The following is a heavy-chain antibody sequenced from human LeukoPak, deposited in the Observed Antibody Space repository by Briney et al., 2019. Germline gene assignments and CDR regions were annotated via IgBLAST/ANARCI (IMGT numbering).Heavy chain of an antibody. CDR1: GGSFSGYY. CDR3: ARGDGYNYAYFDY. CDR2: INHSGST. V-gene: IGHV4-34*01. J-gene: IGHJ4*02. D-gene: IGHD5-24*01. Sequence: PSETLSLTCAVYGGSFSGYYWSWIRQPPGKGLEWIGEINHSGSTNYNPSLKSRVTISVDTSKNQFSLKLSSVTAADTAVYYCARGDGYNYAYFDYWGQGTLVTVSS.